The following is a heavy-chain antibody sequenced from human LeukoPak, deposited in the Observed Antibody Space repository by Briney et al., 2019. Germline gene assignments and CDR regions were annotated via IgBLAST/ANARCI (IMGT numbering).Heavy chain of an antibody. J-gene: IGHJ4*02. CDR2: IYYSGST. V-gene: IGHV4-59*01. Sequence: SETLSLTCTVSGGSISSYYWSWIRQPPGKGLEWIGYIYYSGSTNYNPSLKGRVTISVDTSKNQFSLKLSSVTAADTAVYYCARGYSLGYYFFDYWGQGTLVTVSS. CDR1: GGSISSYY. CDR3: ARGYSLGYYFFDY. D-gene: IGHD5-18*01.